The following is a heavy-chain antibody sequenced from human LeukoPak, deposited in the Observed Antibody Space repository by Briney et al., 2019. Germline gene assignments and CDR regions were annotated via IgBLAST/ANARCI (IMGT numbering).Heavy chain of an antibody. CDR3: ARDGYNHYFDY. J-gene: IGHJ4*02. D-gene: IGHD5-24*01. Sequence: GGSLRLSCAASGFTVSSNYMSWVRQAPGKGPEWVSVIYSGGSTYYADSVKGRFTISRDNSKNTLYLQMNSLRAEDTAVYYCARDGYNHYFDYWGQGTLVTVSS. CDR1: GFTVSSNY. CDR2: IYSGGST. V-gene: IGHV3-66*01.